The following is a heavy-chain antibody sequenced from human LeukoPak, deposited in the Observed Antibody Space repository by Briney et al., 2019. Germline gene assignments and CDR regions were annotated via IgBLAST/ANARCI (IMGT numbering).Heavy chain of an antibody. CDR1: GGSISSGGYY. D-gene: IGHD5-12*01. CDR2: IYYSGGT. Sequence: SQTLSLTCTVSGGSISSGGYYWSWIRQHPGKGLEWIGYIYYSGGTYYNPSLKSRVTISVDTSKNQFSLKLSSVTAADTAVYYCARDSSLYSGYDLGYWGQGTLVTVSS. J-gene: IGHJ4*02. CDR3: ARDSSLYSGYDLGY. V-gene: IGHV4-31*03.